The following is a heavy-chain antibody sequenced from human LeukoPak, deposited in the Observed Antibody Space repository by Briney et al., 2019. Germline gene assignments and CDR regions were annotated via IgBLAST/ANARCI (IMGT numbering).Heavy chain of an antibody. J-gene: IGHJ4*02. V-gene: IGHV3-30*04. D-gene: IGHD2-15*01. CDR2: ISYDGSNK. CDR3: AKDLGYCSGGSCYYLDY. CDR1: GFTFSSYA. Sequence: GGSLRLSCAASGFTFSSYAMHWVRQAPGKGLEWVAVISYDGSNKYYADSVKGRFTISRDNSKNTLYLQMNSLRAEDTAVYYCAKDLGYCSGGSCYYLDYWGQGTLVTVSS.